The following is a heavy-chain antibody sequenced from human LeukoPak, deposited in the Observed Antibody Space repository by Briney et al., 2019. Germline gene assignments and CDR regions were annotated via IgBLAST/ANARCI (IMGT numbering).Heavy chain of an antibody. Sequence: ASVKVSCKASGGTFRSNPVRWVRQAPGQGLEWMGRIIPIFGTPDYAQKFQGRVTITADESTSTAYMELSRLRFEDTAVYYCARQGYTNNLGGYFGDKDDGFDLWGQGTMVTVSS. CDR1: GGTFRSNP. CDR3: ARQGYTNNLGGYFGDKDDGFDL. V-gene: IGHV1-69*13. J-gene: IGHJ3*01. D-gene: IGHD3-9*01. CDR2: IIPIFGTP.